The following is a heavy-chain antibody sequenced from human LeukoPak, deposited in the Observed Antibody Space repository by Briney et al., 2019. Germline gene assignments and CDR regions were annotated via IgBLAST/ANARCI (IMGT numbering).Heavy chain of an antibody. Sequence: SVKVSCKASGGTFSSYAISWVRQAPGQGLEWMGGIIPIFGTANYAQKFQGRVKITTDESTSTAYMELSSLRSEDTAVYYCARDSSSWYYWFDPWGQGTLVTVSS. J-gene: IGHJ5*02. V-gene: IGHV1-69*05. CDR1: GGTFSSYA. D-gene: IGHD6-13*01. CDR3: ARDSSSWYYWFDP. CDR2: IIPIFGTA.